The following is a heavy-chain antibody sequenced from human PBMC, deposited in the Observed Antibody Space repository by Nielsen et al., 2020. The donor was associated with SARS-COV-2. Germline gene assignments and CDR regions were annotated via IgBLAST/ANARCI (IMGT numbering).Heavy chain of an antibody. CDR1: GFTFSSYA. V-gene: IGHV3-30-3*01. CDR2: ISYDGSNK. CDR3: ARDHYSSSWYMWFDP. Sequence: GGSLRLSCAASGFTFSSYAMHWVRQAPGKGLEWVAVISYDGSNKYYADSVKGRFTISRDNSKNTLYLQMNSLRAEDTAVYYCARDHYSSSWYMWFDPWGQGTLVTVSS. J-gene: IGHJ5*02. D-gene: IGHD6-13*01.